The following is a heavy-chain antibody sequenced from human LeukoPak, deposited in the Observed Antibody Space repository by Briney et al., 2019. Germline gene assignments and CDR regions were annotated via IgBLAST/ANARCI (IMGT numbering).Heavy chain of an antibody. CDR2: ISYDGSNK. J-gene: IGHJ4*02. V-gene: IGHV3-30-3*01. CDR1: GFTFSNYA. Sequence: GGSLRLSCAASGFTFSNYAMHWVRQAPGKGLEWVAVISYDGSNKYYADSVKGRFTISRDIAKNTLYLQMNSLRAEDTGVYYCAKDHYWSIDYWGRGTLVTVSS. CDR3: AKDHYWSIDY. D-gene: IGHD3-3*01.